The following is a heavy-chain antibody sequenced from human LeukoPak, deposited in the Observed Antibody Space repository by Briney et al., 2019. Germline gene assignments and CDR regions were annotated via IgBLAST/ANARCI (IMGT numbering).Heavy chain of an antibody. CDR3: ARAGVNYYFDY. CDR1: GFTFTTSS. V-gene: IGHV3-21*01. J-gene: IGHJ4*02. Sequence: PGGSLRLSCAASGFTFTTSSMNWVRQAPGKGLEWVSSISSSSYIYYADSVKGRFTFSRDNAKNSLYLQMNSLRAEDTAVYYCARAGVNYYFDYWGQGTLVTVSS. CDR2: ISSSSYI. D-gene: IGHD3-3*01.